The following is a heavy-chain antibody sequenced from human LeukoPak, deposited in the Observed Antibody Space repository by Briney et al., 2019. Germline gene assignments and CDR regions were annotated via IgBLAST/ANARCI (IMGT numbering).Heavy chain of an antibody. CDR3: ARGYSNYVDY. J-gene: IGHJ4*02. CDR1: GGSFSGYY. CDR2: INHSGST. D-gene: IGHD4-11*01. V-gene: IGHV4-34*01. Sequence: AETLSLTCAVYGGSFSGYYWSWIRQPPGKRLEWIGEINHSGSTNYNPSLKSRVTISVDTSKNQFSLKLTSVTAADTAVYYCARGYSNYVDYWGQGTLVTVSS.